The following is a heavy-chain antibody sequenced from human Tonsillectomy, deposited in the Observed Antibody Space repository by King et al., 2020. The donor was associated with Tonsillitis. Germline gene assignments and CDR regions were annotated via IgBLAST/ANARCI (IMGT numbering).Heavy chain of an antibody. D-gene: IGHD1-26*01. J-gene: IGHJ6*02. CDR3: ARHEGVGFFCMDV. V-gene: IGHV4-59*08. CDR2: IYDTGRT. CDR1: GGSFRTHY. Sequence: VQLQESGPGLVKPSETLSLTCTVSGGSFRTHYWSWIRQPPGKGLEWMGYIYDTGRTNYNPSLKSRVTISVDTSKNQFSLKLSSVTAAEPAVYYCARHEGVGFFCMDVWGQGTTVTVSS.